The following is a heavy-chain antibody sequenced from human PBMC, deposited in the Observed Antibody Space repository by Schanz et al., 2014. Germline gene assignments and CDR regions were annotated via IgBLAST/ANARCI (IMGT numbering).Heavy chain of an antibody. CDR2: ISVYTGNT. Sequence: QVQLVQSGAEVKKPGASVRVSCKASGYTFTTYAMSWVRQAPGQGLEWVGWISVYTGNTKYGQKVQGRVTMTADTSTNTAYMELSSLRSEDTAVYSCARSAGRDFWSGYYTRFDYWGQGTLVTVSS. V-gene: IGHV1-18*01. CDR3: ARSAGRDFWSGYYTRFDY. D-gene: IGHD3-3*01. J-gene: IGHJ4*02. CDR1: GYTFTTYA.